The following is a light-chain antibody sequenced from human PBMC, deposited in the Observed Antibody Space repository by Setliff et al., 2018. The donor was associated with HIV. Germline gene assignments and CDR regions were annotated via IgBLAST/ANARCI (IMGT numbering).Light chain of an antibody. Sequence: QSVLTQPPSVSGAQGQRVTISCTGSSSNIGEGHDVHWYQQLPGTAPKLLIYDHTNRPSGVPDRFSGSKSGTSASLAITGLQADDEADYYGQSYDSSLGGCVVGTGTKV. J-gene: IGLJ1*01. CDR3: QSYDSSLGGCV. V-gene: IGLV1-40*01. CDR1: SSNIGEGHD. CDR2: DHT.